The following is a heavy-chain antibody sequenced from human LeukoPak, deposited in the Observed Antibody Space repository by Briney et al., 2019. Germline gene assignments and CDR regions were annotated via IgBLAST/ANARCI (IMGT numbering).Heavy chain of an antibody. Sequence: GGSLRLSCAASGFTFSDYYMSWIRQAPGKGLEWVSYISSSGSTIYYADSVKGRFTISRDNAKNSLYLQMNSLRAEDTALYYCARAYKDRSLAGKKEFFQHWGQGTLVTVSS. CDR3: ARAYKDRSLAGKKEFFQH. CDR1: GFTFSDYY. CDR2: ISSSGSTI. J-gene: IGHJ1*01. V-gene: IGHV3-11*01. D-gene: IGHD6-19*01.